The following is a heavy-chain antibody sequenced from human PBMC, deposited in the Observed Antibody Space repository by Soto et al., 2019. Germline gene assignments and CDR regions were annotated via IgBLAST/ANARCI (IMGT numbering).Heavy chain of an antibody. V-gene: IGHV4-59*08. CDR3: ARGGWEPDAFDM. J-gene: IGHJ3*02. CDR2: VDDSGST. D-gene: IGHD1-26*01. CDR1: DVSITNFF. Sequence: QVYLQESGPGLVKSSETLSLNCSISDVSITNFFWSWIRQPPGKGLEWLGYVDDSGSTSRNPSVKRRVTITIDMSKKQFSLSLTSLTAADTAVYYCARGGWEPDAFDMWGQWTTVVVSS.